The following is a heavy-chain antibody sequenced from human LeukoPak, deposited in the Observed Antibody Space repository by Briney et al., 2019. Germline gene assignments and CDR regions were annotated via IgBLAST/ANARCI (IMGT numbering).Heavy chain of an antibody. CDR2: IIPILGIA. CDR1: GGTFSTYA. CDR3: ARVNDALACCSRGSCYVQNCFDP. Sequence: SVKVSCKAHGGTFSTYAISWVRQAPGQGLEWMGRIIPILGIANYAQKFQGRVTITADKSTSTAYMELSSLRSEDTAVYYCARVNDALACCSRGSCYVQNCFDPSGPGTLVTVSS. V-gene: IGHV1-69*04. D-gene: IGHD2-15*01. J-gene: IGHJ5*02.